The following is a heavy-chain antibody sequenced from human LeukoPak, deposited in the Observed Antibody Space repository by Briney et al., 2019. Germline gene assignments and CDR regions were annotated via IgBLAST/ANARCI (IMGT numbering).Heavy chain of an antibody. Sequence: PSQTLSLTCTVSGGSISSGGYSWSWIRQHPGKGLEWIGYIYYSGSTYYNPSLKSRVTISVDTSKNQFSLKLSSVTAADTAVYYCARDYYDSSGYYYFDYWGQGTLVTVSS. CDR3: ARDYYDSSGYYYFDY. V-gene: IGHV4-31*03. D-gene: IGHD3-22*01. J-gene: IGHJ4*02. CDR2: IYYSGST. CDR1: GGSISSGGYS.